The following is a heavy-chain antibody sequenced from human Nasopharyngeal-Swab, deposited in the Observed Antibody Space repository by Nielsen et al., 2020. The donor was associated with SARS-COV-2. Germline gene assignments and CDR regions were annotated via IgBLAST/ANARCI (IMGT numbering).Heavy chain of an antibody. CDR2: INHSGST. Sequence: SQTLSLTCAVYGGSFSGYYWSWLRPPPGKGLEWIGEINHSGSTNYNPSLKSRVTISVDTSKNQFSLKLSSVTAADTAVYYCARNHYYGSGSYYPLYYYYYGMDVWGQGTTVTVSS. J-gene: IGHJ6*02. D-gene: IGHD3-10*01. V-gene: IGHV4-34*01. CDR3: ARNHYYGSGSYYPLYYYYYGMDV. CDR1: GGSFSGYY.